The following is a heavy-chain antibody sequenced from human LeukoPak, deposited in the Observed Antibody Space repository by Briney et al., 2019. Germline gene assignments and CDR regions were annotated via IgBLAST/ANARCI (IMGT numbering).Heavy chain of an antibody. V-gene: IGHV3-23*01. D-gene: IGHD2-2*01. CDR1: GFTFNTYV. CDR3: VSFYETY. Sequence: GGSLRLSCTASGFTFNTYVMSWVRQAPGKGLEWVSGIDTSGDNTYYAASVKGRFTVSRDNSKNTVYLQMNNLRAEDTAVYYCVSFYETYWGRGTLVTVSS. CDR2: IDTSGDNT. J-gene: IGHJ4*02.